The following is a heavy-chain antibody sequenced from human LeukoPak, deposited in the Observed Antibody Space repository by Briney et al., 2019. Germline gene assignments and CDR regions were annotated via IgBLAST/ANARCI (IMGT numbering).Heavy chain of an antibody. CDR3: AKGVGTTWDGFDV. J-gene: IGHJ3*01. CDR2: ISFTGATT. Sequence: PGGSLRLSCATSGFTFDDYAMHWVRQAPGKGLEWVSGISFTGATTYYADSVKGRFTISRDNSQDTMFLQMKSLRVDDTAAYYCAKGVGTTWDGFDVWGQGTVVIASS. V-gene: IGHV3-23*01. D-gene: IGHD1-14*01. CDR1: GFTFDDYA.